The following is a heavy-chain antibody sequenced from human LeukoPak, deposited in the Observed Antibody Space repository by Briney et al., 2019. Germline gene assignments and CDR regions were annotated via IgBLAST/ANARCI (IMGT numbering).Heavy chain of an antibody. D-gene: IGHD3-22*01. CDR2: IHYSGSA. V-gene: IGHV4-38-2*02. CDR1: SYSISGDYY. J-gene: IGHJ5*02. CDR3: ARGPSKYYYDSRDSAVKFDL. Sequence: PSETLSLTCTVSSYSISGDYYWGWIRQPPGRGLEWIVSIHYSGSAYFNPSLRSRVTRSVDTSKNQFSLYLNSVTAADTAVYYCARGPSKYYYDSRDSAVKFDLWGQGTLVTVSS.